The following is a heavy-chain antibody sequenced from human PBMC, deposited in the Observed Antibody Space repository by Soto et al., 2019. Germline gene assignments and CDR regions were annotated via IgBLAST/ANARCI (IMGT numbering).Heavy chain of an antibody. CDR1: GGSISSYY. J-gene: IGHJ6*03. CDR2: IYYSGST. CDR3: ARLRLEPYYMDV. D-gene: IGHD1-1*01. Sequence: SETLSLTCTVSGGSISSYYWSWIRQPPGKGLEWIGSIYYSGSTYYNPSLKSRVTISVDTSKNQFSLKLSSVTAADTAVYYCARLRLEPYYMDVWGKGTTVTVSS. V-gene: IGHV4-59*05.